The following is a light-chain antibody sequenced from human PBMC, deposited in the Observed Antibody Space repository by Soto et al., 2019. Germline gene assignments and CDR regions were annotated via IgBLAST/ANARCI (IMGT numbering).Light chain of an antibody. J-gene: IGKJ1*01. CDR3: QQYGSSGT. CDR1: QSVSNNY. CDR2: GAS. Sequence: EIVLTQSPGTLSLSAGEGATLPCRASQSVSNNYLAWYQQKPGQAPRLLIYGASNRATGIPDRFSGSGSGTDFTLTISRLEPEDFAVYYCQQYGSSGTFGQGSKVDIK. V-gene: IGKV3-20*01.